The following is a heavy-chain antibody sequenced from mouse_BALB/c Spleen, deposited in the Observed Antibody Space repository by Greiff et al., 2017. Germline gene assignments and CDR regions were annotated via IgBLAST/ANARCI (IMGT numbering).Heavy chain of an antibody. CDR1: GFSLSRYS. V-gene: IGHV2-6-4*01. CDR2: IWGGGST. Sequence: VKVVESGPGLVAPSQSLSITCTVSGFSLSRYSVHWVRQPPGKGLEWLGMIWGGGSTDYNSALKSRLSISKDNSKSQVSLKMNSLQTDDTAMYYCARHYGSSYGYFDVWGAGTTVTVSS. D-gene: IGHD1-1*01. J-gene: IGHJ1*01. CDR3: ARHYGSSYGYFDV.